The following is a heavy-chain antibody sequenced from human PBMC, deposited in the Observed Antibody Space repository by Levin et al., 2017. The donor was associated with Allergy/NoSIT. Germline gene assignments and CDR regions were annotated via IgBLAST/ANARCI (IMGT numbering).Heavy chain of an antibody. CDR1: GGSISSYY. CDR2: IYYSGRT. J-gene: IGHJ4*02. D-gene: IGHD2-21*01. CDR3: ARLSVVIDY. Sequence: SETLSLTCTVSGGSISSYYWSWIRQPPGKGLEWIGYIYYSGRTKYNPSLKSRVTISVDTSKNQFSLKLNSVTAADPAVYYCARLSVVIDYWGQGTLVTVSS. V-gene: IGHV4-59*01.